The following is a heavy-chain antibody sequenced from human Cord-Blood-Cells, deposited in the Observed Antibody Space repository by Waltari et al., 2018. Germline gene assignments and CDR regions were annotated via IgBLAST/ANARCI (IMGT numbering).Heavy chain of an antibody. J-gene: IGHJ4*02. V-gene: IGHV4-39*01. CDR1: GGSISSSSYY. CDR2: IYYSGST. Sequence: QLQLQESGPGLVKPSETLSLTCTVSGGSISSSSYYWGWIRQPPGKGLEWIGSIYYSGSTYYNPSLKSRGTISVDTSKNQFSLKLSSVTAADTAVYYCARRDCSSTSCYFDYWGQGTLVTVSS. CDR3: ARRDCSSTSCYFDY. D-gene: IGHD2-2*01.